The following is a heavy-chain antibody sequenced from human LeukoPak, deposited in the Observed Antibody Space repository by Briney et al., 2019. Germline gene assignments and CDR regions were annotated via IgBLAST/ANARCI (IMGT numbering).Heavy chain of an antibody. V-gene: IGHV4-61*08. CDR1: GGSVSSDGYY. J-gene: IGHJ4*02. Sequence: SETLSLTCTVSGGSVSSDGYYWSWIRQPPGKGLEWIGYIYYSGNTKYNPSLNSRVTISVDTSKNQFSLKLSSVTAADTAVYFCARDRSGIGYGLDYWGQGTVVTVSS. D-gene: IGHD5-18*01. CDR3: ARDRSGIGYGLDY. CDR2: IYYSGNT.